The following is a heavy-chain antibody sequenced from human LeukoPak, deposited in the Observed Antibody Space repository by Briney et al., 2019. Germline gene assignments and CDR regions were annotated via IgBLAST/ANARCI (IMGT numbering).Heavy chain of an antibody. D-gene: IGHD3-3*01. CDR2: MNPKRVNT. CDR3: ARAPRYYDFWSGYYYYMDV. J-gene: IGHJ6*03. CDR1: GYTFTSYD. V-gene: IGHV1-8*01. Sequence: ASVKVSCKASGYTFTSYDINWVRQAPGQGLEGRGWMNPKRVNTGYAQKFQGRVTMTRNTSISTAYMELSSLRSEDTAVYYCARAPRYYDFWSGYYYYMDVWGKGTTVTVSS.